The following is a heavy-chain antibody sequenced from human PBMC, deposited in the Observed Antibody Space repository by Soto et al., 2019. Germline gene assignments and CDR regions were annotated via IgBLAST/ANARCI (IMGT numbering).Heavy chain of an antibody. Sequence: QVQLQESGPGVVKPSQTLSLTCTVSGGSISSGDYYWSWIRQPPGKGLEWIGYIYYSGSTYYNPSLKSRVTISVDTSKNQFSLKLSSVTAADTAVYYCARDIVLVPFFFGYYGMDVWGQGTTVTVSS. D-gene: IGHD2-2*01. V-gene: IGHV4-30-4*01. CDR3: ARDIVLVPFFFGYYGMDV. CDR2: IYYSGST. J-gene: IGHJ6*02. CDR1: GGSISSGDYY.